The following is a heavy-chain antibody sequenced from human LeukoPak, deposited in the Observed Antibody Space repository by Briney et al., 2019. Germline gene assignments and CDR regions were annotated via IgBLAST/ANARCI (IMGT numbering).Heavy chain of an antibody. J-gene: IGHJ4*02. D-gene: IGHD4-17*01. V-gene: IGHV3-23*01. CDR2: ISGSGGST. CDR1: GFTVSRNY. CDR3: ATPLGGDYPGCN. Sequence: GGSLRLSCAASGFTVSRNYMTWVRQAPGKGLEWVSAISGSGGSTYYADSVKGRFTISRDNSKNTLYLQMNSLRAEDTAVYYCATPLGGDYPGCNWGQGTLVTVSS.